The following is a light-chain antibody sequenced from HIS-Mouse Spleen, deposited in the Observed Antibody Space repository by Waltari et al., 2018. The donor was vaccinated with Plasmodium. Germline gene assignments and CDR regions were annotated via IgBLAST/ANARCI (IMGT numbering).Light chain of an antibody. CDR2: EDN. Sequence: SYELTQPPSVSLSPGQTARTPCSGDALPQKYAYWYQQKSGQPPVLVIYEDNKRPSGIPERFSGSSSGTMATLTISGAQVEDEADYYCYSTDSSGNHRVFGGGTKLTVL. V-gene: IGLV3-10*01. CDR1: ALPQKY. J-gene: IGLJ3*02. CDR3: YSTDSSGNHRV.